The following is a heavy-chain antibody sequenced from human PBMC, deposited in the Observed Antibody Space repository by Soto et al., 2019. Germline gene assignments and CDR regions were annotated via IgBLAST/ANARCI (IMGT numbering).Heavy chain of an antibody. CDR3: ARAVWYYYDSSGPMGGDY. CDR2: ISSSSSYI. D-gene: IGHD3-22*01. V-gene: IGHV3-21*01. CDR1: GFTFSSYS. J-gene: IGHJ4*02. Sequence: GGSLRLSCAASGFTFSSYSMNWVRQAPGKGLEWVSSISSSSSYIYYADSVKGRFTISRDNAKNSLYLQMNSLRAEDTAVYYCARAVWYYYDSSGPMGGDYWGQGTLVTVSS.